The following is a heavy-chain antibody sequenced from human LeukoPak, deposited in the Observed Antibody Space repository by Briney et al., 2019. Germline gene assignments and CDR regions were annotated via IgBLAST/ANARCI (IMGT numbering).Heavy chain of an antibody. CDR2: ISSSSSYI. Sequence: VGSLGLSCAASGFTFSSYSMNWVRQAPGKGLEWVSSISSSSSYIYYADSVKGRFTISRDNAKNSLYLHMNSLRAEDTAVYYCARTDSGSYYVHFDSWGQGTLVTVSS. CDR1: GFTFSSYS. D-gene: IGHD1-26*01. V-gene: IGHV3-21*01. CDR3: ARTDSGSYYVHFDS. J-gene: IGHJ4*02.